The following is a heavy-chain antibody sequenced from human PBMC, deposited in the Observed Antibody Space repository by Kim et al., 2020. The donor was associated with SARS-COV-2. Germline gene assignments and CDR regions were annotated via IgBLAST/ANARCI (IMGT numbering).Heavy chain of an antibody. CDR3: ARDRCMVQGVIGYYYGMDV. CDR2: IIPIFGTA. D-gene: IGHD3-10*01. V-gene: IGHV1-69*13. J-gene: IGHJ6*02. CDR1: GGTFSSYA. Sequence: SVKVSCKASGGTFSSYAISWVRQAPGQGLEWMGGIIPIFGTANYAQKFQGRVTITADESTSTAYMALSSLRSEDTAVYYCARDRCMVQGVIGYYYGMDVWGQGTTVTVSS.